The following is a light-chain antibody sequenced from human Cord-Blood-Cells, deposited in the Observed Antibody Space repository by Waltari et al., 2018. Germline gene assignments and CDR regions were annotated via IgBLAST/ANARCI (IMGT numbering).Light chain of an antibody. CDR3: CSYAGSSTVV. Sequence: QSALTQPASVSGSPGQSITISCTGTSSDVGRYKLVSLYQQHPGKAPKLMIYEGSKRPSGVSNRFSGSKFGNTASLTFTGLQAEDDADYYCCSYAGSSTVVFGGGTKLTVL. CDR1: SSDVGRYKL. V-gene: IGLV2-23*01. CDR2: EGS. J-gene: IGLJ2*01.